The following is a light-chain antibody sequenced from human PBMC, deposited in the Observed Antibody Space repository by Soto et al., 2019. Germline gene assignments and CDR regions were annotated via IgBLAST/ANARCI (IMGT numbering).Light chain of an antibody. Sequence: SPSTLSGSVGDRATITCRASQTISSWLAWYQQKPGKAPKLLIYKASTLKSGVPSRFSGSGSGTEFTLTISSLQPDDFATYYCQHYNSYSEAFGQGTKVDIK. V-gene: IGKV1-5*03. CDR1: QTISSW. J-gene: IGKJ1*01. CDR2: KAS. CDR3: QHYNSYSEA.